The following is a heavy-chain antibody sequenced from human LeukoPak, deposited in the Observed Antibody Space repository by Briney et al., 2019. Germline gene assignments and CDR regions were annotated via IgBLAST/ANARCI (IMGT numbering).Heavy chain of an antibody. V-gene: IGHV3-23*01. CDR1: GFIFSNYA. D-gene: IGHD4-11*01. J-gene: IGHJ4*02. CDR3: ANPPTVTSFAY. Sequence: PGGSLRLSCAASGFIFSNYAMSWVRQAPGKGLEWVSSISGSGGNTYYAGSVKGRFTISRDNSKNTLYLQMNSLRAEDTAVYSCANPPTVTSFAYWGQGTLVTVSS. CDR2: ISGSGGNT.